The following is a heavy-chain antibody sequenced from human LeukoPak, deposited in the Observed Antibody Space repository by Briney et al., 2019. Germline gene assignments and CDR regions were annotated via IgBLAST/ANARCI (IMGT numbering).Heavy chain of an antibody. CDR2: IYYSGNT. D-gene: IGHD6-13*01. V-gene: IGHV4-61*03. Sequence: SQTLSLTCTVSGGSISSGGYSWSWIRQPPGKGLEWIGYIYYSGNTNYNPSLKSRVTISVDTSENHFSLRLSSVTAADTAVYYCAREAAAGFDYWGQGTLVTVSS. J-gene: IGHJ4*02. CDR1: GGSISSGGYS. CDR3: AREAAAGFDY.